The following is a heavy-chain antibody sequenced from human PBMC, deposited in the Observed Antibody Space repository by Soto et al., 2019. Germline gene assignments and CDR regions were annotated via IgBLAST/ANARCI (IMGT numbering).Heavy chain of an antibody. J-gene: IGHJ3*02. Sequence: SETLSLTCTVSGDSISSSYWSWIRQSPGKGLEWIGYIYYSGFTNYKPSLKSRVTISVDTSKNQFSLKLSSVTAADTAVFYCVRLYLSVVFLLGSQFYALDIWGQGTMVTVSS. CDR2: IYYSGFT. V-gene: IGHV4-59*01. CDR3: VRLYLSVVFLLGSQFYALDI. CDR1: GDSISSSY. D-gene: IGHD2-8*01.